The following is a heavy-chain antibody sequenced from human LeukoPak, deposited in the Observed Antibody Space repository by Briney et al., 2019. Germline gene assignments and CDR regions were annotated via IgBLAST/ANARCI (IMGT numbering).Heavy chain of an antibody. CDR3: ARVRLAVVPAAMIDY. CDR1: GYTFTSYG. Sequence: GASVTVSCKASGYTFTSYGISWVRQAPGQGLGWMGWISAYNGNTNYAQKLQGRVTMTTDTSTSTAYMELRSLRSDDTAVYYCARVRLAVVPAAMIDYWGQGTLVTVSS. D-gene: IGHD2-2*01. J-gene: IGHJ4*02. V-gene: IGHV1-18*01. CDR2: ISAYNGNT.